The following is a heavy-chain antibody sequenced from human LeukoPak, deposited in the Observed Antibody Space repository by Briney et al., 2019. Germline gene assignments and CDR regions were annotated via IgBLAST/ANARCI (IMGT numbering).Heavy chain of an antibody. CDR2: INHSGST. V-gene: IGHV4-39*07. Sequence: SETLSLLCTVSGGSISSSSYYWSWIRQPPGKGLEWNGEINHSGSTNYNPSLKSRVTISVDTSKNQFSLKLSSVTAADTAVYYCATAAAGQRNNWFDPWGQGTLVTVSS. CDR1: GGSISSSSYY. J-gene: IGHJ5*02. CDR3: ATAAAGQRNNWFDP. D-gene: IGHD6-13*01.